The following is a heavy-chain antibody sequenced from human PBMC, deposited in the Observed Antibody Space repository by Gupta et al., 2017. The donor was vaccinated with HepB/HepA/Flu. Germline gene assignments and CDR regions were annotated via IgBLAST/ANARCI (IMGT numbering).Heavy chain of an antibody. CDR1: GFTFSSYA. CDR3: AKRDYDYVWGSYRNMNAFDI. CDR2: ISGSGGST. Sequence: EVQLLVSGGGLVQPGGSLRLSCAASGFTFSSYAMSWVRQAPGKGLEWVSAISGSGGSTYYADSVKGRFTISRDNSKNTLYLQMNSLRAEDTAVYYCAKRDYDYVWGSYRNMNAFDIWGQGTMVTVSS. D-gene: IGHD3-16*02. V-gene: IGHV3-23*01. J-gene: IGHJ3*02.